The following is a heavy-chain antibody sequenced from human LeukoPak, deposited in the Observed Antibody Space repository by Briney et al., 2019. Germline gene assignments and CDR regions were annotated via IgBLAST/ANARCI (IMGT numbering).Heavy chain of an antibody. CDR1: GGSISSYY. CDR2: IYYSGST. Sequence: PSETLSLTCTVSGGSISSYYWSWIRQPPGKGLEWIGYIYYSGSTNYNPSLKSRVTISVDTSKNQFSLKLSSVTAADTAVYYCARTVGATTGYYYYGMAVWGQGTTVTVSS. CDR3: ARTVGATTGYYYYGMAV. J-gene: IGHJ6*02. V-gene: IGHV4-59*01. D-gene: IGHD1-26*01.